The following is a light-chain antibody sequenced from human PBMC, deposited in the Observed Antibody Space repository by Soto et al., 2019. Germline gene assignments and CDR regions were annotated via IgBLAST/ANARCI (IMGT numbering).Light chain of an antibody. Sequence: QSVLTQPASVSGSPGQSVTISCTGTSSDVGSYNRVSWYQQPPGTAPKLMIYEVSNRPSGVSNRFSGSKSGNTASLTISGLQAEDEADYYCSSYTSSNSVVFGGGTKLTVL. CDR2: EVS. J-gene: IGLJ2*01. V-gene: IGLV2-18*02. CDR1: SSDVGSYNR. CDR3: SSYTSSNSVV.